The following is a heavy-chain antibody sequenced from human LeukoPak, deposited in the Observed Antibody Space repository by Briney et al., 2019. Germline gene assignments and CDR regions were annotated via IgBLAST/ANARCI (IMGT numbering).Heavy chain of an antibody. CDR2: INPNSGGT. CDR3: ARDLGITMVRGSRYYFDY. D-gene: IGHD3-10*01. J-gene: IGHJ4*02. V-gene: IGHV1-2*02. Sequence: ASVKVSCKASGYTSTGYYMHWVRQAPGQGLEWMGWINPNSGGTNYAQKFQGRVTMTRDTSISTAYMELSRLRSDDTAVYYCARDLGITMVRGSRYYFDYWGQGTLVTVSS. CDR1: GYTSTGYY.